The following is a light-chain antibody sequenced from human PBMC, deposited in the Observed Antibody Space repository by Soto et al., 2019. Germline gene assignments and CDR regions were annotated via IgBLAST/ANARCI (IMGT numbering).Light chain of an antibody. CDR1: SGHSSYI. CDR2: LEGSGSY. CDR3: ETWDSNTHTV. V-gene: IGLV4-60*02. Sequence: QPVLTQSSSASASLGSSVKLTCTLSSGHSSYIIAWHQQQPGKAPRYLMKLEGSGSYNKGSGVPARFTGSSSGADRYLTLSNHQGEDEADYYCETWDSNTHTVFGGGTDVTV. J-gene: IGLJ3*02.